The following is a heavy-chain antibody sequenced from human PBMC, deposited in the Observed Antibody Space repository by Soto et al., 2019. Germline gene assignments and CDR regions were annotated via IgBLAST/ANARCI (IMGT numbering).Heavy chain of an antibody. CDR2: IIPIFGTA. D-gene: IGHD3-3*01. V-gene: IGHV1-69*13. Sequence: GASVKVSCKASGGTFSSYAISWVRQAPGQGLEWMGGIIPIFGTANYAQKFQGRVTITADESTSTAYMELSSLRSEDTALYYCARRTRFLERDYYYYGMDVWGQGTTVTVSS. CDR1: GGTFSSYA. J-gene: IGHJ6*02. CDR3: ARRTRFLERDYYYYGMDV.